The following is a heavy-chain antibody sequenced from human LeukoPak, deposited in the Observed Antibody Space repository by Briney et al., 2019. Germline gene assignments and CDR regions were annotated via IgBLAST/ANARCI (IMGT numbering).Heavy chain of an antibody. CDR2: INHSGST. CDR3: ARGGGIYGYYFDY. CDR1: DFSFITYA. D-gene: IGHD3-16*01. Sequence: PGGSLRLSCAASDFSFITYAMSWVRQPPGKGLEWIGEINHSGSTNYNPSLKSRVTISVDTSKNQFSLKLSSVTAADTAVYYCARGGGIYGYYFDYWGQRTLVTVSS. V-gene: IGHV4-34*01. J-gene: IGHJ4*02.